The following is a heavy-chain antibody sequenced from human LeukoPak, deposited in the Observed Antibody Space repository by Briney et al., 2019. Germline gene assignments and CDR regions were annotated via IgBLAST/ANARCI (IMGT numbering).Heavy chain of an antibody. V-gene: IGHV1-2*02. CDR3: ACSRIAAAGGAFAFDI. D-gene: IGHD6-13*01. Sequence: ASVKVSCKASGYTFTGYYMHWVRQAPGQGLEWMGWINPNSGGTSYAQKFQGRVTMTRDTSISTAYMELSRLRSDDTAVYYCACSRIAAAGGAFAFDIWGQGTMVTVSS. CDR1: GYTFTGYY. J-gene: IGHJ3*02. CDR2: INPNSGGT.